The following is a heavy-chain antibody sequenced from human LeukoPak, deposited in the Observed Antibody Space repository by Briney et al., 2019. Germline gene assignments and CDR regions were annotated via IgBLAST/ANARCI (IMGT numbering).Heavy chain of an antibody. V-gene: IGHV3-30*02. Sequence: GGSLRLSCAASGFTFSSYGMHWVRQAPGKGLEWVAFIRYDGSNKYYADSVKGRFTISRDNSKNTLYPQMNSLRAEDTAVYYCAGYCSSTSCYGDAFDIWGQGTMVTVSS. CDR2: IRYDGSNK. J-gene: IGHJ3*02. D-gene: IGHD2-2*01. CDR1: GFTFSSYG. CDR3: AGYCSSTSCYGDAFDI.